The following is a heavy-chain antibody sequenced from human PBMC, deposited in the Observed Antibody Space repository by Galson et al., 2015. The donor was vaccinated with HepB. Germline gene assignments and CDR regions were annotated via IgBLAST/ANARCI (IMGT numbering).Heavy chain of an antibody. Sequence: SVKVSCKASGGTFNSYAISWVRQAPGQGLEWMGGIIPIFGTANYAQKFQGRVTIIADESTSTAYMELSSLRSEDTAVYYCARASLGYCTNGVCYPFDYWGQGTLVTVSS. J-gene: IGHJ4*02. CDR2: IIPIFGTA. CDR1: GGTFNSYA. CDR3: ARASLGYCTNGVCYPFDY. D-gene: IGHD2-8*01. V-gene: IGHV1-69*13.